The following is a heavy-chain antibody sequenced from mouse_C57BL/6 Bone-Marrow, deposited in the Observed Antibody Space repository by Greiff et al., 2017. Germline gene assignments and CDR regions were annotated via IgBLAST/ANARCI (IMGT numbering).Heavy chain of an antibody. V-gene: IGHV5-17*01. Sequence: DVHLVESGGGLVKPGGSLKLSCAASGFTFSDYGMHWVRQAPEKGLEWVAYISSGSSTIYYADTVKGRFTISRDNAKNTLFLQMTSLRSEDTDMFYCARDSSNYVGGAMDYWGQGTSVTVSS. CDR3: ARDSSNYVGGAMDY. CDR1: GFTFSDYG. D-gene: IGHD2-5*01. J-gene: IGHJ4*01. CDR2: ISSGSSTI.